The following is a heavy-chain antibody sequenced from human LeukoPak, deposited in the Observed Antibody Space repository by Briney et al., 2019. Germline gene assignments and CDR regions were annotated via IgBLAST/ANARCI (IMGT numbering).Heavy chain of an antibody. Sequence: PGGSLRLSCAASGLTFSSYAMHWVRQAPGKGLEWVAVISYDGSNKYYADSVKGRFTISRDNSKNTLYLQMNSLRAEDTAVYYCARSGYYDSSGYYFDYWGQGTLVTVSS. J-gene: IGHJ4*02. D-gene: IGHD3-22*01. V-gene: IGHV3-30-3*01. CDR1: GLTFSSYA. CDR2: ISYDGSNK. CDR3: ARSGYYDSSGYYFDY.